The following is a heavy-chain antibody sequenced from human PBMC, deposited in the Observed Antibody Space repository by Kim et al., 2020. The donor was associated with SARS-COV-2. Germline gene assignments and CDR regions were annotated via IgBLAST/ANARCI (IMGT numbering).Heavy chain of an antibody. D-gene: IGHD2-2*01. CDR3: ARDAAPYQLLKVWFDP. Sequence: SLKSRVTISVDTSKNQFSLKLSSVTAADTAVYYWARDAAPYQLLKVWFDPWGQGTLVTVSS. V-gene: IGHV4-39*07. J-gene: IGHJ5*02.